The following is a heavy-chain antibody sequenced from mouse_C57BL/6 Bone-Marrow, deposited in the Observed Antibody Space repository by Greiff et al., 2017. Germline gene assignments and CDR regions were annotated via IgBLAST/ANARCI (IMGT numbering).Heavy chain of an antibody. V-gene: IGHV1-64*01. CDR3: SSSSGPYYYAMDY. D-gene: IGHD3-2*02. J-gene: IGHJ4*01. CDR1: GYTFTSYW. Sequence: QVHVKQPGAELVKPGASVKLSCKASGYTFTSYWMHWVKQRPGQGLEWIGMIHPNSGSTNYNEKFKSKATLTVDKSSSTAYMQLSSLTSEDSAVYYCSSSSGPYYYAMDYWGQGTSVTVSS. CDR2: IHPNSGST.